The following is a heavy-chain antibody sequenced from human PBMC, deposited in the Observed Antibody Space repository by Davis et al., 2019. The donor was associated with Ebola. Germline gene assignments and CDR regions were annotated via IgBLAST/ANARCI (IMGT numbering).Heavy chain of an antibody. CDR3: ARHSGSYGYYFDY. D-gene: IGHD1-26*01. CDR2: IYYSGDT. Sequence: SETLSLTCAVYGGSLSSYYWSWIRQPPGKGLEWIGHIYYSGDTKYNPSLKSRVTISVDTSKNQFSLKLTSVTAADTAVYYCARHSGSYGYYFDYWGRGTLVTVSS. CDR1: GGSLSSYY. V-gene: IGHV4-59*08. J-gene: IGHJ4*02.